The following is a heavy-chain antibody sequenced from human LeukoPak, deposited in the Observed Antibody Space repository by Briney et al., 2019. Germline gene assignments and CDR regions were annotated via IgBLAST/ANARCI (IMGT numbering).Heavy chain of an antibody. CDR2: IYHSGST. V-gene: IGHV4-4*02. CDR1: GGSISSSNW. CDR3: ARGRYCSGGSCYYRGKYNWFDP. D-gene: IGHD2-15*01. Sequence: SGTLSLTCAVSGGSISSSNWWSWVRQPPGKGLEWIGEIYHSGSTNYNPSLKSRVTISVDKSKNQFSLKLSSVTAADTAVYYCARGRYCSGGSCYYRGKYNWFDPWGQGTLVTVSS. J-gene: IGHJ5*02.